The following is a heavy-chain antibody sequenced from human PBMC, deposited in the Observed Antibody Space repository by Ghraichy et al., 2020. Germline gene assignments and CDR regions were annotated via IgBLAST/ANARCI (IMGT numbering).Heavy chain of an antibody. Sequence: ASVKVSCKASGYTFTSYAMNWVRQAPGQGLEWMGWINTNTGNPTYAQGFTGRFVFSLDTSVSTAYLQISSLKAEDTAVYYCARDPSLDAGNWQWYFDLWGRGTLVTVSS. D-gene: IGHD1-1*01. CDR3: ARDPSLDAGNWQWYFDL. CDR1: GYTFTSYA. V-gene: IGHV7-4-1*02. J-gene: IGHJ2*01. CDR2: INTNTGNP.